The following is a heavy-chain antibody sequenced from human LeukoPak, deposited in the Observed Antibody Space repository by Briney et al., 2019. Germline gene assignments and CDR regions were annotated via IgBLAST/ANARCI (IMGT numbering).Heavy chain of an antibody. V-gene: IGHV4-59*08. CDR3: ARWQYTISSGWFDP. Sequence: SETLSLTCTLSGXSISSRYGSWIRQPPGKGQEWIGSIYYSGGTNYNPSLQGRVSISVDTSKIQFSLKLSSVTAADTAVYYCARWQYTISSGWFDPWGQGTLVTVSS. J-gene: IGHJ5*02. D-gene: IGHD6-6*01. CDR2: IYYSGGT. CDR1: GXSISSRY.